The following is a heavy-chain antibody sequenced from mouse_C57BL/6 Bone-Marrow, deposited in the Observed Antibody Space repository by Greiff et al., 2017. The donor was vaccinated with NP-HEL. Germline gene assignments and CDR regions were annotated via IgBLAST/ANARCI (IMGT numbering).Heavy chain of an antibody. D-gene: IGHD2-4*01. V-gene: IGHV14-2*01. Sequence: VQLQQSGAELVKPGASVKLSCTASGFNIKDYYMHWVKQRTEQGLEWIGRIDPEDGETKYAPKFPGKATITADTSSNTAYLQLSSLTSEDTAVYYCARGRDDYEIAYWGQGTLVTVSA. CDR2: IDPEDGET. CDR3: ARGRDDYEIAY. J-gene: IGHJ3*01. CDR1: GFNIKDYY.